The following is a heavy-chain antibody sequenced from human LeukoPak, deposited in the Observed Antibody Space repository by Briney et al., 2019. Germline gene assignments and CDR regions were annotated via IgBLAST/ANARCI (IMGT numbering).Heavy chain of an antibody. CDR3: ARELMGLTMIVVVNPIDY. D-gene: IGHD3-22*01. Sequence: GGSLRLSCAASGFSFSNAWMGWVRQAPGKGLEWVGRIKSESDGGTTDYAAPVKGRFTISRDNSKNTLYLQMNSLRAEDTAVYYCARELMGLTMIVVVNPIDYWGQGTLVTVSS. V-gene: IGHV3-15*01. CDR2: IKSESDGGTT. CDR1: GFSFSNAW. J-gene: IGHJ4*02.